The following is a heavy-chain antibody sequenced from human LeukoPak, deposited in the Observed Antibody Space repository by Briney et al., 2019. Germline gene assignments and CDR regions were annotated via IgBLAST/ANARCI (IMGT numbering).Heavy chain of an antibody. Sequence: ASVKVSCKASGYTFTGYYMHWVRQAPGQGLEWMGWINPNSGGTNYAQKFQGRVTMTRDTSISTAYMELSRLRSDDTAVYYCARDRRAYYDFWSGYYDYYYMDVWGKGTTVTVSS. V-gene: IGHV1-2*02. J-gene: IGHJ6*03. CDR2: INPNSGGT. CDR1: GYTFTGYY. CDR3: ARDRRAYYDFWSGYYDYYYMDV. D-gene: IGHD3-3*01.